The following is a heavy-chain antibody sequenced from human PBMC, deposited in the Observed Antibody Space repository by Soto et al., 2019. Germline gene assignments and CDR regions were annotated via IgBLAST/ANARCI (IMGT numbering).Heavy chain of an antibody. V-gene: IGHV3-21*01. D-gene: IGHD1-1*01. CDR3: ASGGTAGTTATNWFDP. Sequence: EVQLVESGGGLVKPGGSLRLSCAASGFTFSTYSMNWVRQAPGKGLEWVSSISSSSDYIYYADSVKGRFTISRDNAKNSLELQMNSLSDEDTAVYYCASGGTAGTTATNWFDPWGQGTLVTVSS. CDR1: GFTFSTYS. J-gene: IGHJ5*02. CDR2: ISSSSDYI.